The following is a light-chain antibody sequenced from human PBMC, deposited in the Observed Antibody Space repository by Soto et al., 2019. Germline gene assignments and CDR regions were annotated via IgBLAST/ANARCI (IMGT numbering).Light chain of an antibody. CDR2: DVS. CDR3: SSYTATTTSYV. CDR1: NSEVGGYNY. Sequence: QSVLAQPAPVSESPGQSITISCTGTNSEVGGYNYVSWYQQHPGKVPKLMIYDVSNRPSGVSNRFSGSKSGNTASLTISGLQAEDEADYYCSSYTATTTSYVFGTGTKVTVL. V-gene: IGLV2-14*03. J-gene: IGLJ1*01.